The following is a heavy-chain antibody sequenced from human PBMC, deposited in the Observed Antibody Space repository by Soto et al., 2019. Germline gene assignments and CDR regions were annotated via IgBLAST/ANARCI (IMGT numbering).Heavy chain of an antibody. CDR2: IYYSGIT. Sequence: PSETLSLTCTLSRCSISSYYWSWIRQPPGKGLEWIGYIYYSGITNYNPSLKSRVTISVDTSKNQFSLKLSSVTAADTAVYYCARYKSNYYYGMDVWGQGTTVT. CDR3: ARYKSNYYYGMDV. V-gene: IGHV4-59*01. CDR1: RCSISSYY. J-gene: IGHJ6*02. D-gene: IGHD1-20*01.